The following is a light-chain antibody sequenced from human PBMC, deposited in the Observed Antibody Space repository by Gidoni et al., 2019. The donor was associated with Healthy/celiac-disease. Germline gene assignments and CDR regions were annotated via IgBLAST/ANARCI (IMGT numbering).Light chain of an antibody. J-gene: IGKJ4*01. Sequence: EIVLTQSPGTLSLSPGERATLSCRDSQSVSSSYLAWYQQKPGQAPRLLIYGASSRATGIPDRFSGSGSGTDFTLTISRLETEDFAVYYCQQYGSSPLTFGGGTKVEIK. CDR1: QSVSSSY. V-gene: IGKV3-20*01. CDR2: GAS. CDR3: QQYGSSPLT.